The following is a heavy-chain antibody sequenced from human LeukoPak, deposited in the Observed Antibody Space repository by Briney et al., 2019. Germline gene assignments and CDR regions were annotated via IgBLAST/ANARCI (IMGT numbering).Heavy chain of an antibody. CDR3: ARVGYSGSYSDY. CDR1: GFTFSSYA. V-gene: IGHV3-64*01. Sequence: VGSLRLSCAASGFTFSSYAMHWVRQAPGKGLEYVSAISSNGGSTYYANSVKGRFTISRDNSKDTLYLQMGGLRAEDMAVYYCARVGYSGSYSDYWGQGTLVTVSS. D-gene: IGHD1-26*01. J-gene: IGHJ4*02. CDR2: ISSNGGST.